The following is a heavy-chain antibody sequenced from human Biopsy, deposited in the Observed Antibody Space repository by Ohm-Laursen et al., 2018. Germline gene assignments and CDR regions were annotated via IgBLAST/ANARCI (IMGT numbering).Heavy chain of an antibody. CDR3: ARGSNEYGGLYFPH. CDR1: GGSFTGHY. V-gene: IGHV4-59*11. CDR2: ISHTGYT. Sequence: GTLSLTCVVSGGSFTGHYWTWIRQPPGKGLEWVGHISHTGYTSYKSSLKSRVTISLDTSRKHFSLRLTSLAAADTAVYYCARGSNEYGGLYFPHWGQGTLVTVSS. D-gene: IGHD4-23*01. J-gene: IGHJ1*01.